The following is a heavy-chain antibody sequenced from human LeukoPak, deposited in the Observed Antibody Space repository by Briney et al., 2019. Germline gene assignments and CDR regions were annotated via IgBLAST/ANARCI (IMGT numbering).Heavy chain of an antibody. Sequence: SETLSLTCTVSGSSISSGDYYWSWIRQPPGKGLEWIGYIYYSGSTYYNPSLKSRVTISVDTSKNQFSLKLSSVTAADAAVYYCARGGLDWLSATLFDYWGQGTLVTVSS. CDR2: IYYSGST. D-gene: IGHD3-9*01. V-gene: IGHV4-30-4*01. CDR3: ARGGLDWLSATLFDY. J-gene: IGHJ4*02. CDR1: GSSISSGDYY.